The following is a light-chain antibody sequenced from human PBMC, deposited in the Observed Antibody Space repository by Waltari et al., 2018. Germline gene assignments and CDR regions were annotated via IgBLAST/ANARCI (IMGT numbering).Light chain of an antibody. J-gene: IGLJ1*01. V-gene: IGLV2-8*01. CDR1: ASDVGGYRS. Sequence: QSALTQPPSASGSPGQSVTISCTGTASDVGGYRSVSWCQQHPGKAPKLIIFDVSKRPSGVPDRFSGSKSGNTASLTGSGLQAEDEADYYCSSYAGSNNYVFGTGTKVTVL. CDR3: SSYAGSNNYV. CDR2: DVS.